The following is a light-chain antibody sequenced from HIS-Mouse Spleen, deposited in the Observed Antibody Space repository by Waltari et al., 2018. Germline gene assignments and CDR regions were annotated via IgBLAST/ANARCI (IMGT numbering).Light chain of an antibody. CDR2: DDS. J-gene: IGLJ2*01. Sequence: SYVLTQPPSVSVAPGKTARITCGGNNIGSKSVHWYQQKPGQAPVLVVYDDSDRPSGIPERCAGSNSGNTATLTSSRVEAGDEADYYCQVWDSSSDHVVFGGGTKLTVL. V-gene: IGLV3-21*03. CDR3: QVWDSSSDHVV. CDR1: NIGSKS.